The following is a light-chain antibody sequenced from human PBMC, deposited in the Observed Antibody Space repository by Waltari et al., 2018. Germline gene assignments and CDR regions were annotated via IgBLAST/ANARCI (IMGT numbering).Light chain of an antibody. Sequence: EIVLTQSPGTLSLSPGESATLSCWASQSVGGTLAWYQQKPGQAPLLLLYGASSRATGIPDRFSGSGSGTVFSLSISRLGPEDSAVYYCQHYVRLPVTFGQGTKVEIK. CDR3: QHYVRLPVT. V-gene: IGKV3-20*01. CDR1: QSVGGT. J-gene: IGKJ1*01. CDR2: GAS.